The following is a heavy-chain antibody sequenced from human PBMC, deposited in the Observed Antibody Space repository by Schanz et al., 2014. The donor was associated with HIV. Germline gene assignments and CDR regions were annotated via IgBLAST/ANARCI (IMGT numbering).Heavy chain of an antibody. CDR2: ISYDGNNK. J-gene: IGHJ4*02. Sequence: VHLLESGGGLVKPGGSLRLACAGSRLTFSGYSMNWVRQAPGKGLEWVAVISYDGNNKYYADSVKGRFTISRDNSKNTLYLQINSLRAEDTAVYYCARGGIWEWDQPDFDYWGQGTLVTVSS. CDR1: RLTFSGYS. CDR3: ARGGIWEWDQPDFDY. D-gene: IGHD2-15*01. V-gene: IGHV3-30*03.